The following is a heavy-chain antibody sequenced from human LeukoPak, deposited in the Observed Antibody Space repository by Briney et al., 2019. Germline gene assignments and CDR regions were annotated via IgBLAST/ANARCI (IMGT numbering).Heavy chain of an antibody. CDR1: GGSITTTDFD. J-gene: IGHJ4*02. CDR3: ARFKGATGFAY. CDR2: ISSSGKA. V-gene: IGHV4-39*01. Sequence: SETLSLTCAVSGGSITTTDFDWAWIRQPPEQGFEWIGTISSSGKACYCPSLMSRVTISVDTSKTQFSLDVTSVTAADTGLFYCARFKGATGFAYWGRGILV. D-gene: IGHD1-14*01.